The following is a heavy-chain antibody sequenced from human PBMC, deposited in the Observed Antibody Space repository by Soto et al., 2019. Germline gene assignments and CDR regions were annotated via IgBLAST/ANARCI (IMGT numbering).Heavy chain of an antibody. CDR3: AKDHVSSSWYGYYYGMDV. J-gene: IGHJ6*02. CDR1: GFTFSSYG. D-gene: IGHD6-13*01. CDR2: ISYDGSNK. Sequence: GGSLRLSCAASGFTFSSYGMHWVRQAPGKGLEWVAVISYDGSNKYYADSVKGRFTISRDNSKDTLYLQMNSLRAEDTAVYYCAKDHVSSSWYGYYYGMDVWGQGTTVTVS. V-gene: IGHV3-30*18.